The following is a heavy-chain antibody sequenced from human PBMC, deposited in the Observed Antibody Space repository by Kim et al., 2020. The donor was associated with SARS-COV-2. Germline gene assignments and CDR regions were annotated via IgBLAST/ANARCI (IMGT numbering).Heavy chain of an antibody. D-gene: IGHD2-15*01. V-gene: IGHV3-23*01. CDR2: ISGSGGST. CDR3: AKRVGEVNTGFQYYLGMDV. CDR1: GFTFSSYA. J-gene: IGHJ6*02. Sequence: GGSLRLSCAASGFTFSSYAMSWVRQAPGKGLEWVSGISGSGGSTYDADSVKGRFTISRDNSKNTLYLQMNSLRAEDTAIYYCAKRVGEVNTGFQYYLGMDVWGQGTTVTVSS.